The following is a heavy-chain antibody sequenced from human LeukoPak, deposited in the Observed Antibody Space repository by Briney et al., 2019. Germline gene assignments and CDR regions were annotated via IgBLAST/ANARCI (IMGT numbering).Heavy chain of an antibody. V-gene: IGHV1-69*01. D-gene: IGHD2-2*01. CDR3: ARGLTEGDIVVVSAATHGTFDI. Sequence: SVKVSCKASGGSFSSYAISWVRQAPGQGLEWMGGIIPIVGTANYAQKFQGRVTITADESTSTAYMELSSLRSEDTAVYYCARGLTEGDIVVVSAATHGTFDIWGQGTMVTVSS. CDR2: IIPIVGTA. J-gene: IGHJ3*02. CDR1: GGSFSSYA.